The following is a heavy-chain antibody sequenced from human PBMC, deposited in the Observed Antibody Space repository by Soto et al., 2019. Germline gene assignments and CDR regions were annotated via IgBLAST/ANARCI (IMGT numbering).Heavy chain of an antibody. J-gene: IGHJ6*02. V-gene: IGHV3-23*01. CDR2: ISGSGGST. CDR1: GFTFSSYA. Sequence: EVQLLESGGGLVQPGGSLRLSCAASGFTFSSYAMSWFRQAPGKGLEWVSAISGSGGSTYYADSVKGRFTISRDNSKNTLYLPMTSLSAEDTAVDYCAQGKATLVRYYGMDVWGQETPVTVSS. D-gene: IGHD2-15*01. CDR3: AQGKATLVRYYGMDV.